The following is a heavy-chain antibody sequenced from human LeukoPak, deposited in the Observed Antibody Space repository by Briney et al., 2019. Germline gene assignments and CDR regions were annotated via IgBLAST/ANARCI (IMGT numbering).Heavy chain of an antibody. D-gene: IGHD2-2*01. Sequence: PSETLSLTCAVCGGSFSGYYWSWIRQPPGKGLEWIGEINHSGSTNYNPSLKSRVTISVDTSKNQFSLKLSSVTAADTAVYYCARGRAYCSSTSCRHRWFDPWGQGTLVTVSS. CDR2: INHSGST. J-gene: IGHJ5*02. V-gene: IGHV4-34*01. CDR3: ARGRAYCSSTSCRHRWFDP. CDR1: GGSFSGYY.